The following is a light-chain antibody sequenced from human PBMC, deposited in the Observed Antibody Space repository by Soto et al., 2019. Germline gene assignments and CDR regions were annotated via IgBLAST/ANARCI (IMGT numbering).Light chain of an antibody. J-gene: IGLJ1*01. CDR1: SSNIGSNT. CDR3: AAWDDSLNGFV. V-gene: IGLV1-44*01. Sequence: QSVLTQLPSASGAPGQRVTISCSGGSSNIGSNTVNWYQQLPGTAPKLLIYTNNQRPSGVRDRFSGSRSGTSASLAISGLQSEDEADYYCAAWDDSLNGFVFGTGTKVTVL. CDR2: TNN.